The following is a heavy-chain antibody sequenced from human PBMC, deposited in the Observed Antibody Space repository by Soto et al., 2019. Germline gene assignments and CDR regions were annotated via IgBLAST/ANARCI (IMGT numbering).Heavy chain of an antibody. J-gene: IGHJ6*03. CDR3: ARGSNYDFWSGYLYPNYYYYYMDV. CDR1: GGSFSGYY. Sequence: SETLSLTFAVYGGSFSGYYWSWIRQPPGKGLEWIGEINHSGSTNYNPSLKSRVTISVDTSKDQFSLKLSSLTAADTAVYYCARGSNYDFWSGYLYPNYYYYYMDVWGKGTTVTVSS. D-gene: IGHD3-3*01. V-gene: IGHV4-34*01. CDR2: INHSGST.